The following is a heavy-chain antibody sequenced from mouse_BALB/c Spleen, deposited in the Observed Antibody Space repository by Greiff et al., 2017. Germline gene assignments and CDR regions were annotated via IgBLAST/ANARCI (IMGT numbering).Heavy chain of an antibody. V-gene: IGHV5-17*02. CDR1: GFTFSSFG. CDR3: ARSWDDYFDY. Sequence: EVKLVESGGGLVQPGGSRKLSCAASGFTFSSFGMHWVRQAPEKGLEWVAYISSGSSTIYYADTVKGRFTISRDNPKNTLFLQMTSLRSEDTAMYYCARSWDDYFDYWGQGTTLTVSS. CDR2: ISSGSSTI. J-gene: IGHJ2*01. D-gene: IGHD4-1*01.